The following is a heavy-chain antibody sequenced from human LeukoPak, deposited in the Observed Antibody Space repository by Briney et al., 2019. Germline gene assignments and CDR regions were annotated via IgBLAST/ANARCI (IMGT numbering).Heavy chain of an antibody. D-gene: IGHD6-13*01. CDR2: IIPILGTA. J-gene: IGHJ5*02. CDR1: GGTFSSYA. Sequence: ASVKVSCKASGGTFSSYAISWVRQAPGQGLEWMGGIIPILGTANYAQKFQGRVTITADESTSTAYMELSSLRSEDTAVYYCARVDFSSSWYGGIGFDPWGQGTLVTVSS. CDR3: ARVDFSSSWYGGIGFDP. V-gene: IGHV1-69*13.